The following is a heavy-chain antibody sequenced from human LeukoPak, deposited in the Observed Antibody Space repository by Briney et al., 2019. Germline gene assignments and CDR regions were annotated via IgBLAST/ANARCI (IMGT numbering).Heavy chain of an antibody. Sequence: ASVNVSCKASGYTFTSYGISWVGQAPGQGREWMGWISAYNGNTNYTQKLQGRVTITKETSTSTAYMELRSLRSDDPAIYYCARGGSGSSTWFDPWGQGTLVTVSS. CDR1: GYTFTSYG. CDR3: ARGGSGSSTWFDP. CDR2: ISAYNGNT. J-gene: IGHJ5*02. V-gene: IGHV1-18*01. D-gene: IGHD2-15*01.